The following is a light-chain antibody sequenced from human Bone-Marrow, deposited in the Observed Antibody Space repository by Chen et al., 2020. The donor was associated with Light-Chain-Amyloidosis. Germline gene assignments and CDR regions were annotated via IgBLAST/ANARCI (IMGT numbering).Light chain of an antibody. Sequence: YVLTQPSSVSVAPGQTATIACGGNNIGSTSVHWYQQTPGQAPLLVVYDDSDRPSGVPERLSGSNSGNTATLTISRVEAGDEADYYCQVWDRSSDRPVFGGGTKLTVL. CDR2: DDS. J-gene: IGLJ3*02. CDR1: NIGSTS. CDR3: QVWDRSSDRPV. V-gene: IGLV3-21*02.